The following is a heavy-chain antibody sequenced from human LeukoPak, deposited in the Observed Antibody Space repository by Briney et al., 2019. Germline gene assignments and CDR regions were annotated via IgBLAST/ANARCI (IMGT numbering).Heavy chain of an antibody. CDR3: ARGVGRWLQRYYYYYMDV. CDR2: IIPIFGTA. Sequence: GASVKVSCKASGGTFSSYAISWVRQAPGQGLEWMGGIIPIFGTANYAQKFQGRVTITADESTSTAYMELSSLRSEDTAVYYCARGVGRWLQRYYYYYMDVWGKGTTVTISS. CDR1: GGTFSSYA. V-gene: IGHV1-69*13. J-gene: IGHJ6*03. D-gene: IGHD5-24*01.